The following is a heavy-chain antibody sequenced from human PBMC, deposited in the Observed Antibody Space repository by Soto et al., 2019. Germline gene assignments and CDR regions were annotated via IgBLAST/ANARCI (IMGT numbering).Heavy chain of an antibody. D-gene: IGHD2-15*01. CDR2: ISYDGSNK. CDR3: AKDGPLGYCSGGSCYSDYYYGMDV. J-gene: IGHJ6*02. CDR1: GFTFSSYG. Sequence: QVQLVESGGGVVQPGRSLRLSCAASGFTFSSYGMHWVRQAPGKGLEWVAVISYDGSNKYYADSVKGRFTISRDNSKNTLYLQMNSLRAVDTAVYYCAKDGPLGYCSGGSCYSDYYYGMDVWGQGTTVTVSS. V-gene: IGHV3-30*18.